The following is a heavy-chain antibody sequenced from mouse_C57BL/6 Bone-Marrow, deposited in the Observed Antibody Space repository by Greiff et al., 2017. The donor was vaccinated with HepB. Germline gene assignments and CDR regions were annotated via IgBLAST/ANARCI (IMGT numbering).Heavy chain of an antibody. CDR2: IDPETGGT. CDR1: GYTFTDYE. J-gene: IGHJ2*01. V-gene: IGHV1-15*01. CDR3: TRFPVYYYGSSLYYFDY. Sequence: VQLQQSGAELVRPGASVTLSCKASGYTFTDYEMHWVKQTPVHGLEWIGAIDPETGGTAYHQKFKGKAILTADKSSSTAYMELRSLTSEDSAVYYCTRFPVYYYGSSLYYFDYWGQGTTLTVSS. D-gene: IGHD1-1*01.